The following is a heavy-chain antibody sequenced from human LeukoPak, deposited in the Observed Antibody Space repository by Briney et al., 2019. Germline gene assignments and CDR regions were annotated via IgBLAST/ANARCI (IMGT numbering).Heavy chain of an antibody. Sequence: SGPTLVNPTQTLTLTCTFSGFSLSTPKMRVCWIRQPPGKALEWLARIDWDDDKFYSTSLKTRLTISKDTSKNQVVLTMTNMAAVDTATCHGRRSTCCGGDCPFDCWRQGTLVTVSS. D-gene: IGHD2-21*02. J-gene: IGHJ5*01. CDR3: RRSTCCGGDCPFDC. CDR2: IDWDDDK. V-gene: IGHV2-70*04. CDR1: GFSLSTPKMR.